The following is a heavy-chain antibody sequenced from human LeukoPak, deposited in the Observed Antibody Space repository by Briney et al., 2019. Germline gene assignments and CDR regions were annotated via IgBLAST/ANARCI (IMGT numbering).Heavy chain of an antibody. Sequence: GGSLRLSCAASGFTFSSYSMNWVRQAPGKGLEWVSYISSSSSTIYYADSVKGRFTISRDNSKNTLYLQMNSLRAEDTAVYYCAKDIGGYSSSSDDYWGQGTLVTVSS. CDR2: ISSSSSTI. D-gene: IGHD6-6*01. CDR3: AKDIGGYSSSSDDY. V-gene: IGHV3-48*01. J-gene: IGHJ4*02. CDR1: GFTFSSYS.